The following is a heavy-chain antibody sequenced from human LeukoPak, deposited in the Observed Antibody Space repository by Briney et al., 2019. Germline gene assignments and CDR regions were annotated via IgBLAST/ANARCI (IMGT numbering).Heavy chain of an antibody. CDR2: IYYSGST. CDR1: GGSIRSYY. Sequence: KASETLSLTCSVSGGSIRSYYWSWIRHPPGKGLEWIGYIYYSGSTNYNPSLKSRVTISVDTSKNQFSLKLNSVTSADTAVYYCARTGTRDAYPGDWFGPWGQGTLVTVSS. CDR3: ARTGTRDAYPGDWFGP. V-gene: IGHV4-59*01. J-gene: IGHJ5*02. D-gene: IGHD1-14*01.